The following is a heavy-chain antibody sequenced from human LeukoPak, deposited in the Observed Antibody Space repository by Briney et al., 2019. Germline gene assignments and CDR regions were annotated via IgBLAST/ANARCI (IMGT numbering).Heavy chain of an antibody. J-gene: IGHJ4*02. Sequence: SETLSLTCTVSGGSISSGGYYWSWIRQPPGKGLEWIGYIYHSGSTYYNPSLKNRVTISVDRSKNQFSLKLSSVTAADTAVYYCARSDYYGSGSRYYFDYWGQGTLVTVSS. D-gene: IGHD3-10*01. CDR1: GGSISSGGYY. CDR3: ARSDYYGSGSRYYFDY. CDR2: IYHSGST. V-gene: IGHV4-30-2*01.